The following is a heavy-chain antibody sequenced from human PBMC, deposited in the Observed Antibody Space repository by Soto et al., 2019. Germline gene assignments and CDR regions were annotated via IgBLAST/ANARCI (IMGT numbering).Heavy chain of an antibody. D-gene: IGHD3-22*01. CDR2: IKQDGSEK. Sequence: PGGSLRLSCAASGFTFSSYWMSWVRQAPGKGLEWVANIKQDGSEKYYVDSVKGRFTISRDNAKNSLYLQMNSLRAEDTAVYYCARENTYYYDSSGYYVLDYWGQGTLVTVSS. CDR3: ARENTYYYDSSGYYVLDY. CDR1: GFTFSSYW. V-gene: IGHV3-7*05. J-gene: IGHJ4*02.